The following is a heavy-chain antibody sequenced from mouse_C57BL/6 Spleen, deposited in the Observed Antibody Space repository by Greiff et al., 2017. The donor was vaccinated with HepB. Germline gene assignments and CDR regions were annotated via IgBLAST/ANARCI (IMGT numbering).Heavy chain of an antibody. V-gene: IGHV5-17*01. Sequence: EVHLVESGGGLVKPGGSLKLSCAASGFTFSDYGMHWVRQAPEKGLEWVAYISSGSSTIYYADTVKGRFTISRDNAKNTLFLQMTSLRSEDTAMYYCARWPGSYFDYWGQGTTLTVSS. CDR2: ISSGSSTI. J-gene: IGHJ2*01. CDR3: ARWPGSYFDY. D-gene: IGHD4-1*01. CDR1: GFTFSDYG.